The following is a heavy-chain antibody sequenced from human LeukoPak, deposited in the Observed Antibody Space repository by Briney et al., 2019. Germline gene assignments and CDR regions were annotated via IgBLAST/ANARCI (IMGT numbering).Heavy chain of an antibody. CDR3: ARASQECSSTSRYNRPYWYFDL. D-gene: IGHD2-2*02. V-gene: IGHV4-31*03. CDR2: IYYSGST. J-gene: IGHJ2*01. Sequence: SETLSLTCTVSGGSISSGGYYWSWIRQHPGKGLEWIGYIYYSGSTYYNPSLKSRVTISVDTSKNQFSLKLSSVTAADTAVYYCARASQECSSTSRYNRPYWYFDLWGRGTLVTVSS. CDR1: GGSISSGGYY.